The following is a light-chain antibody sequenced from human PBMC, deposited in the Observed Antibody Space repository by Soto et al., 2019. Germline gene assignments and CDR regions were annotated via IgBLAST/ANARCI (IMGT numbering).Light chain of an antibody. J-gene: IGKJ1*01. CDR3: QHMDT. CDR2: GAS. Sequence: EVVLTQSPGTLSLSPGERATLSCRASQSVSSSYLAWYQQEPGQAPRLLIYGASSRATGIPDRFSGSGSGTDFSLTITRLEPEDFAVYYCQHMDTFGQGTKVGVK. V-gene: IGKV3-20*01. CDR1: QSVSSSY.